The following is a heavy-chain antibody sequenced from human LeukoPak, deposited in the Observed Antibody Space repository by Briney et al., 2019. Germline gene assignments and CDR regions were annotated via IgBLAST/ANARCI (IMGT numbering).Heavy chain of an antibody. V-gene: IGHV1-69*13. J-gene: IGHJ6*02. Sequence: SVKVSCKASGGTFSSYAISWVRQAPGQGLEWMGGIIPIFGTANYAQKFQGRVTITAAESTSTAYMELSSLRSEDTAVYYCASRLGYCSSTSCPFRYYYYGMDVWGQGTTVTVSS. CDR3: ASRLGYCSSTSCPFRYYYYGMDV. CDR2: IIPIFGTA. D-gene: IGHD2-2*01. CDR1: GGTFSSYA.